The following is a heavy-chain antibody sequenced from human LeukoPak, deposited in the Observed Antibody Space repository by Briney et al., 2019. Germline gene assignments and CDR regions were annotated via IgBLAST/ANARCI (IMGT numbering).Heavy chain of an antibody. J-gene: IGHJ3*02. V-gene: IGHV2-70*11. CDR1: GFSLSTDAMS. CDR3: ARRLYGSGSSNAFDI. D-gene: IGHD3-10*01. CDR2: IDWDDDK. Sequence: SGPTLVNPTQTLTLTCTFSGFSLSTDAMSVSWVRQPPRKALEWLARIDWDDDKYYSASLKTRLTISKDTSKNQVVLTMTNMDPVDTATYYCARRLYGSGSSNAFDIWGHGTMVTVSS.